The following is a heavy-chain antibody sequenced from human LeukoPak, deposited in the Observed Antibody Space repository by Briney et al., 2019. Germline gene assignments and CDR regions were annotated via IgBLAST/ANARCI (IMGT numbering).Heavy chain of an antibody. Sequence: RGASVKVSCKASGGTFSSYAISWVRQAPGQGLEWMGWISAYNGNTNYAQKFQGRVTMTTDTSTSTVYMELRSLRSDDTAIYYCARDPGSFLTSSGWLNYFDPWGQGTRVIVSS. V-gene: IGHV1-18*01. D-gene: IGHD6-19*01. J-gene: IGHJ5*02. CDR2: ISAYNGNT. CDR1: GGTFSSYA. CDR3: ARDPGSFLTSSGWLNYFDP.